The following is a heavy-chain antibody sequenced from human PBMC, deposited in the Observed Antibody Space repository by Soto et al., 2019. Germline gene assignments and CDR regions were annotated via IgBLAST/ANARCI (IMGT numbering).Heavy chain of an antibody. CDR1: GYTFTSYD. J-gene: IGHJ6*02. CDR3: AGGGGYSSSWFYYYYGMDV. V-gene: IGHV1-8*01. Sequence: ASVKVSCKASGYTFTSYDINWVRQATGQGLEWMGWMNPNSGNTGYAQKFQGRVTMTRNTSVSTAYMELSSLRSEDTAVYYCAGGGGYSSSWFYYYYGMDVWGQGTTVTVSS. D-gene: IGHD6-13*01. CDR2: MNPNSGNT.